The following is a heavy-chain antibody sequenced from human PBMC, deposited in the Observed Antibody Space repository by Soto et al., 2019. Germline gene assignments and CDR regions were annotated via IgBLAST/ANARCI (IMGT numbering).Heavy chain of an antibody. V-gene: IGHV1-18*01. CDR1: GYTFTSYG. CDR2: NSAYNGNT. D-gene: IGHD6-19*01. J-gene: IGHJ3*02. CDR3: ARDRIAVAGDDAFDI. Sequence: ASVKVSCKASGYTFTSYGISWVRQAPGQGLEWMGWNSAYNGNTNYAQKLQGRVTMTTDTSTSTAYMELRSLRSDDTAVYYCARDRIAVAGDDAFDIWGQGTMVTVSS.